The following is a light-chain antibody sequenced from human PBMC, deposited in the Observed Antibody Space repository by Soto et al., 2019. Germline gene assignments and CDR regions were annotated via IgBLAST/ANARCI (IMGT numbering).Light chain of an antibody. Sequence: EIVLTQSPATLSLSPGERATLSCRASQSVSSYLAWYQQKPGQAPRLLIYDASNRATGIPARFSGSGSGTDFTLTISSLEPEDFAVYYCHQYDTIVQTFGQGTKVEI. CDR3: HQYDTIVQT. CDR1: QSVSSY. V-gene: IGKV3-11*01. CDR2: DAS. J-gene: IGKJ1*01.